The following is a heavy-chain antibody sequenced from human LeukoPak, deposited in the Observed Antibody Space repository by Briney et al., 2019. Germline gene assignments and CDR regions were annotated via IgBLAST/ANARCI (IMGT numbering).Heavy chain of an antibody. J-gene: IGHJ4*02. CDR1: GFTFSSYA. CDR2: ISYDGSNK. CDR3: AIDPNWGTHS. D-gene: IGHD7-27*01. Sequence: GGSLRLSCAASGFTFSSYAMHWVRQAPGKGLEWVAVISYDGSNKYYADSVRGRFTISRDNSKNALYLQMNSLRVEDTAVYYCAIDPNWGTHSWGQGVLVTVSS. V-gene: IGHV3-30-3*01.